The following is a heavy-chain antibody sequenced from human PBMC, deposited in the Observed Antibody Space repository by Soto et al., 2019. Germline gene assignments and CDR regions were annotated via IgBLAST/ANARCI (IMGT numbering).Heavy chain of an antibody. CDR3: ARGVGLYSNYDY. CDR2: INAGNGNT. Sequence: QVQLVQSGAEVKKPGASVKVSCKASGYTFTSYAMHWVRQAPGQRLEWLGWINAGNGNTKYSQKFQGRVTITRDTSASTAYMELSSLRSEDTAVYYCARGVGLYSNYDYWGQGTLVTVSS. CDR1: GYTFTSYA. D-gene: IGHD2-2*02. V-gene: IGHV1-3*01. J-gene: IGHJ4*02.